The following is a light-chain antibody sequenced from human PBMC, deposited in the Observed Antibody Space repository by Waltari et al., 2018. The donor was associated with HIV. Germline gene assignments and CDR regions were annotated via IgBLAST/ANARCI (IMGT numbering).Light chain of an antibody. J-gene: IGLJ3*02. V-gene: IGLV3-25*03. CDR3: QSVESSGSRV. Sequence: SYELTQPPSVSASPGQTARITCSGDALPKQYAYWYQQRPGQAPVLVIYKENERPSGIPERFSGSSSGTTVTLTISGVQAEDEADYYCQSVESSGSRVFGGGTKLTVL. CDR2: KEN. CDR1: ALPKQY.